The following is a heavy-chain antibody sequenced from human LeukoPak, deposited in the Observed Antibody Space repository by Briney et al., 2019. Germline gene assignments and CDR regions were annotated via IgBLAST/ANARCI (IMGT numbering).Heavy chain of an antibody. CDR3: ARDERYCSSTSCYFRFDP. Sequence: PSQALSLTCTVSGGSISSGSYYRSWIRQPAGKGLEWIGRIYTSGSTNYNPSLKSRVTISVDTSKNQFSLKLSSVTAADTAVYYCARDERYCSSTSCYFRFDPWGQGTLVTVSS. J-gene: IGHJ5*02. CDR1: GGSISSGSYY. V-gene: IGHV4-61*02. CDR2: IYTSGST. D-gene: IGHD2-2*01.